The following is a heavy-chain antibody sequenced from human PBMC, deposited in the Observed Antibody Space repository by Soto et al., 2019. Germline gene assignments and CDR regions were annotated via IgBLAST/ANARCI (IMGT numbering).Heavy chain of an antibody. CDR2: IYYSGST. Sequence: SETLSLTCTVSGGSISSSSYYWGWIRQPPGKGLEWIGSIYYSGSTYYTPSLKSRVTISVDTSKNQSSLKLSSVTAADTAVYYCASQLRLPTSFGVVIYFDYWGQGTLVTVSS. J-gene: IGHJ4*02. V-gene: IGHV4-39*01. D-gene: IGHD3-3*01. CDR1: GGSISSSSYY. CDR3: ASQLRLPTSFGVVIYFDY.